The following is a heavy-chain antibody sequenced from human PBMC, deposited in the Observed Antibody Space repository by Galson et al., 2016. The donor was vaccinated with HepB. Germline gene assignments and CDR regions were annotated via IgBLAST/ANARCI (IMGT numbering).Heavy chain of an antibody. D-gene: IGHD6-13*01. CDR3: ARDEYSRTWYFDY. V-gene: IGHV6-1*01. J-gene: IGHJ4*02. CDR1: GDSVSSDSAG. Sequence: CAISGDSVSSDSAGWNWIRQSPSRGLDWLGRAYYRSEWRTDYAISVSSRITINPDTSNNRLSLQLNSVTPEDTGVYFCARDEYSRTWYFDYWGQGILVTVSS. CDR2: AYYRSEWRT.